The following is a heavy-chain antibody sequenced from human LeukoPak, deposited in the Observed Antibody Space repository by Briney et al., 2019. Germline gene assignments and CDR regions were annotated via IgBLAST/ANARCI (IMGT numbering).Heavy chain of an antibody. V-gene: IGHV3-33*01. D-gene: IGHD5-18*01. Sequence: GGSLRLSCAASGFSFSSYGMHWVRQAPGKGLEWVAVIWSDGSNKYYADSVKGRFTISRDNSKNTLYLQMNSLRAEDTAVYYCARANRGYSYGDDAFDIWGQGTMVTVSS. J-gene: IGHJ3*02. CDR1: GFSFSSYG. CDR2: IWSDGSNK. CDR3: ARANRGYSYGDDAFDI.